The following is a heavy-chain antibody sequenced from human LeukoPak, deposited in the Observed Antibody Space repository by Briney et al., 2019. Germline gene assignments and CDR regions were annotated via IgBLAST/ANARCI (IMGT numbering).Heavy chain of an antibody. CDR2: IYYSGST. CDR1: GGSISSYY. J-gene: IGHJ4*02. V-gene: IGHV4-59*01. CDR3: AREIRVLSSGFDY. D-gene: IGHD6-19*01. Sequence: SETLSLTCTVSGGSISSYYWSWIRQPPGKGLEWIGYIYYSGSTNYNPSLKSRVTISVDTSKNQFSLKLSSVTAADTAVYYCAREIRVLSSGFDYRGQGTLVTVSS.